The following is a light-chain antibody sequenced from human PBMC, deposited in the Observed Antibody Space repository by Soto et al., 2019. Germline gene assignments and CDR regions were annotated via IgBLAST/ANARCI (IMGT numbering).Light chain of an antibody. CDR3: QQYGSAPWT. V-gene: IGKV3-20*01. CDR2: AAS. J-gene: IGKJ1*01. Sequence: EIVLTQSPGTLPLSPGERATLSCRASQSVASNYLAWYQQKPGQAPRLLIYAASGRAAGIPDRFSGSGSGTDFTLNISRLEPEDFAVYYCQQYGSAPWTFGQGTKVELK. CDR1: QSVASNY.